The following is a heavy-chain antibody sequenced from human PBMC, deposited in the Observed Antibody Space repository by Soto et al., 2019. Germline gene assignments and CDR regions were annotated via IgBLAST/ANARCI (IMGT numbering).Heavy chain of an antibody. CDR1: GGTFSSYA. Sequence: QVQLVQSGAEVKKPGSSVKVSCKASGGTFSSYAISWVRQAPGQGLEWMGGIIPIFGTANYAQKFQGRVTINADESTSTAYMELSSLRSEDTAVYYCARSLTPQLGGSGPFDYWGQGTLVTVSS. V-gene: IGHV1-69*12. D-gene: IGHD6-6*01. J-gene: IGHJ4*02. CDR3: ARSLTPQLGGSGPFDY. CDR2: IIPIFGTA.